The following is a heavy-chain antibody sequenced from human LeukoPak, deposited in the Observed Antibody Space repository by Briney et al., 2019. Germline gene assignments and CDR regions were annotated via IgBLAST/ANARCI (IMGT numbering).Heavy chain of an antibody. CDR3: ARDRERSWHYFDAFDM. D-gene: IGHD6-13*01. CDR1: GGSISSFNYY. V-gene: IGHV4-39*07. J-gene: IGHJ3*02. CDR2: IYYGGST. Sequence: KTSETLSLTCTVSGGSISSFNYYWGWIRQPPGKGLEWIGSIYYGGSTCYNPSLKSRVTISVDTSKNQFSLRLSSVTAADTAVYYCARDRERSWHYFDAFDMWGLGTKVTVSS.